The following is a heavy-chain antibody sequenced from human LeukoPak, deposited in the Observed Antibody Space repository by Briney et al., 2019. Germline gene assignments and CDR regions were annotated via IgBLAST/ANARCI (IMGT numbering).Heavy chain of an antibody. V-gene: IGHV1-69*05. CDR1: GGTFSSYA. CDR2: IIPIFGTA. J-gene: IGHJ4*02. Sequence: ASVKVSCKASGGTFSSYAISWVRQAPGQGLEWMGRIIPIFGTANYAQKFQGRVTITTDESTSTAYMELGSLRSEDTAVYYCARDALSSIPRQKYSSSWYSNYWGQGTLVTVSS. D-gene: IGHD6-13*01. CDR3: ARDALSSIPRQKYSSSWYSNY.